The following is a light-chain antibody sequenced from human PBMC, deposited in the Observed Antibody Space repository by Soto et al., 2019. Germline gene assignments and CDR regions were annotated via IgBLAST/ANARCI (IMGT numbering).Light chain of an antibody. CDR1: SSNIGAGFD. CDR2: GNI. J-gene: IGLJ1*01. CDR3: QSYDSSLSAYV. Sequence: QSVLTQPPSVSGAPGPRVTISCTGSSSNIGAGFDVHWYQQLPGTAPKLLIYGNINRPSGVPDRFSGSKSGTSASLAITGLQAEDEADYYCQSYDSSLSAYVFGTGTKLTVL. V-gene: IGLV1-40*01.